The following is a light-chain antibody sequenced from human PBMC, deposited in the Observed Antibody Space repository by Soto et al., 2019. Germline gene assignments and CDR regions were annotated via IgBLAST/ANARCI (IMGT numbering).Light chain of an antibody. CDR2: DVS. V-gene: IGLV2-14*01. J-gene: IGLJ1*01. Sequence: QSALTQPVSVSGSPGQSITISCTGTSSDIGAYNYVSWYQQHPGKAPKLMIYDVSNRPSGISNRFSGSKSGNTASLTISGLQADDEADYYCSSYTSSTTLYVFGTGTKLTVL. CDR3: SSYTSSTTLYV. CDR1: SSDIGAYNY.